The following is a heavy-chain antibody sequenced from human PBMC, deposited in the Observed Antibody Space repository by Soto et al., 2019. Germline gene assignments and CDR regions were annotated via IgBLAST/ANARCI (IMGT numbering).Heavy chain of an antibody. CDR3: AHTPYYYYGMDV. CDR1: GGSIISSSYY. CDR2: IYYSGST. J-gene: IGHJ6*02. D-gene: IGHD5-18*01. Sequence: SETLSLTCTVSGGSIISSSYYWVLIRQPPGKGLEWIGSIYYSGSTYYNPSLKSRVTISVDTSKNQFSLKLSSVTAADTAVYYCAHTPYYYYGMDVWGQGTTVTVSS. V-gene: IGHV4-39*01.